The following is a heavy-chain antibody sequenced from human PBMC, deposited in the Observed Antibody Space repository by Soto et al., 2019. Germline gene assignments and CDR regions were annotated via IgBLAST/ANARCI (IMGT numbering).Heavy chain of an antibody. CDR1: GITFSSYW. D-gene: IGHD1-1*01. CDR2: INGDGSSS. V-gene: IGHV3-74*01. CDR3: VGATWNRWFDY. Sequence: EVQLVESGGGLVQPGGSLRLSCEVSGITFSSYWMHWVRQAPGKGLVWVSRINGDGSSSSYADSVKGRFTISRDNAKNTLYLQMNSLRVEDTAVYYCVGATWNRWFDYWGQGTLVTVSS. J-gene: IGHJ4*02.